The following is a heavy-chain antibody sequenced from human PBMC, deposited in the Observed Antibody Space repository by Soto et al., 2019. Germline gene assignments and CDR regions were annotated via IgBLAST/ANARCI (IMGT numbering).Heavy chain of an antibody. CDR3: ARLTIVGATTYPFDY. CDR1: GGSSMISSYY. V-gene: IGHV4-39*01. Sequence: QLQLQESGPRLMKPSETLSLTCDVSGGSSMISSYYCGWIRQPPGKGLEWIGSMYYSGSTYYNPSLKSRVKMSVDTSKNKFSLRMNSVTAVDTAVYYCARLTIVGATTYPFDYWGQGILVTVSS. J-gene: IGHJ4*02. CDR2: MYYSGST. D-gene: IGHD1-26*01.